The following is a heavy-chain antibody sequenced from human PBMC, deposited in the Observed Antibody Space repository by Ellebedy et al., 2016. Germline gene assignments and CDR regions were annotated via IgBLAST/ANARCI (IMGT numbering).Heavy chain of an antibody. D-gene: IGHD4-17*01. CDR3: ARESSIPGDYRFDC. CDR1: GFTFSSSP. V-gene: IGHV3-48*02. J-gene: IGHJ4*02. CDR2: ISGGGDTI. Sequence: GESLKISCAASGFTFSSSPMNWVRQAPGRGLEWVSYISGGGDTIYYADSVKGRFTISRDNAKKSLYLQLNSLRDKDTAVYYCARESSIPGDYRFDCWGQGTLVTVSS.